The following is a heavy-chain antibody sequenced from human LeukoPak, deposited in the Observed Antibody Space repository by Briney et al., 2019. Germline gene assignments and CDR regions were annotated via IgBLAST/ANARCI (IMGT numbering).Heavy chain of an antibody. CDR1: GFTFSSYW. J-gene: IGHJ4*02. Sequence: PGGSLRLSCAASGFTFSSYWMGWVRQAPGKGLEWVANIKQDGSEKYYVDSVKGRFTISRDNAKNSLYLQMNSLRAEDTAVYYCARDARPELPPFDYWGQGTLVTVSS. CDR2: IKQDGSEK. CDR3: ARDARPELPPFDY. D-gene: IGHD1-26*01. V-gene: IGHV3-7*01.